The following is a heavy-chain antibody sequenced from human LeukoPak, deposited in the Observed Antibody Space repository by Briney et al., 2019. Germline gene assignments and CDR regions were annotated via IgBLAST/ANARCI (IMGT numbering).Heavy chain of an antibody. CDR3: ARQPAAGPDR. CDR1: GGSISSSSYY. V-gene: IGHV4-39*01. J-gene: IGHJ4*02. Sequence: SETLSLTCTVSGGSISSSSYYWGWIRQPPGKGLEWIGSIYYSGSTYYNPSLKSRVTISVDTSKNQFSLKLSSVTAADTAVYYCARQPAAGPDRWGQGTLVTVSS. D-gene: IGHD6-13*01. CDR2: IYYSGST.